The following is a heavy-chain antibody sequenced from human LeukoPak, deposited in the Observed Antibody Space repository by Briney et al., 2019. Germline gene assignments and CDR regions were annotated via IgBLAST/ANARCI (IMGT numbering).Heavy chain of an antibody. Sequence: GGSLRLSCAASGFTFSSYAKSWVRQAPGKGLEWVSAISGSGGSTYYADSVKGRFTISRDNSKNTLYLQMNSLRAEDTAVYYCAKHALYDSSGYYISYDYWGQGTLVTVSS. J-gene: IGHJ4*02. CDR2: ISGSGGST. CDR1: GFTFSSYA. V-gene: IGHV3-23*01. CDR3: AKHALYDSSGYYISYDY. D-gene: IGHD3-22*01.